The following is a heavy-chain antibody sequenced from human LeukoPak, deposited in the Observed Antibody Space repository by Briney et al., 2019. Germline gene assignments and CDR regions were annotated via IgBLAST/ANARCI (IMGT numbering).Heavy chain of an antibody. D-gene: IGHD5-18*01. CDR1: GGTFSSYA. CDR3: ARRGYSYAPFDY. Sequence: SVKVSCKASGGTFSSYAISWVRQAPGQGLEWMGGIFPIFGTANYAQKFQGRVTITADESTSTAYMELSSLRSEDTAVYYCARRGYSYAPFDYWGQGTLVTVSS. V-gene: IGHV1-69*13. J-gene: IGHJ4*02. CDR2: IFPIFGTA.